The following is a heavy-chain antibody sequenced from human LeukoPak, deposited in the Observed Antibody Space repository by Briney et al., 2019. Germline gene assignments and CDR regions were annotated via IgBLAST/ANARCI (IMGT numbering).Heavy chain of an antibody. CDR2: ISAYNGNT. V-gene: IGHV1-18*01. CDR1: GYTFTSYG. D-gene: IGHD3-10*01. CDR3: ARVDYYYGSGSLMAFDI. Sequence: ASVKVSCKASGYTFTSYGISWVRQAPGQWLEWMGWISAYNGNTNYAQKLQGRVTMTTDTSTSTAYMELRSLRSDDTAVYYCARVDYYYGSGSLMAFDIWGQGTMVTVSS. J-gene: IGHJ3*02.